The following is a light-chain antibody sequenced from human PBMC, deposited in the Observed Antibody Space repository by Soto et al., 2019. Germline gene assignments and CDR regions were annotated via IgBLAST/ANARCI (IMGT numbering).Light chain of an antibody. CDR3: QQYGSSLYT. J-gene: IGKJ2*01. V-gene: IGKV3-20*01. CDR1: QSVSSSY. Sequence: DIVWTQSPGTLSLDPGERATLSCRASQSVSSSYLAWYQQKPGQAPRLLIYGASSRATGIPDRFSGSGSGTDFTLNISRLEPEDFAVYYCQQYGSSLYTFGQGTKLAIK. CDR2: GAS.